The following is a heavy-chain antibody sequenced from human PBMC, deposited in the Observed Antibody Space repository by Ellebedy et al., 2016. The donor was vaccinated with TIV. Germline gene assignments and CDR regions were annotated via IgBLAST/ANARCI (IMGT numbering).Heavy chain of an antibody. CDR3: ARLNSSGWFFDY. V-gene: IGHV5-51*01. Sequence: KVSCKAFGYTFLTSWIGWVRQTPGGGLEWMGIIYPADSDTRYSPSFRGQVTISADKSISTAYSQWSSLKASDTAMYYCARLNSSGWFFDYGGQGTLVTVSS. CDR1: GYTFLTSW. J-gene: IGHJ4*02. CDR2: IYPADSDT. D-gene: IGHD6-19*01.